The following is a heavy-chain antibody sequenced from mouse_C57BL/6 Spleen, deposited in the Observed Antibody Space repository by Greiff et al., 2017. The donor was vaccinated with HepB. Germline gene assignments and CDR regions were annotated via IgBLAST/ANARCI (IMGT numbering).Heavy chain of an antibody. Sequence: LQESGAELVRPGASVKMSCKASGYTFTSYNMHWVKQTPRQGLEWIGAIYPGNGDTSYNQKFKGKATLTVDKSSSTAYMQLSSLTSEDSAVYFCARDYDYEGFYAMDYWGQGTSVTVSS. CDR2: IYPGNGDT. V-gene: IGHV1-12*01. J-gene: IGHJ4*01. D-gene: IGHD2-4*01. CDR1: GYTFTSYN. CDR3: ARDYDYEGFYAMDY.